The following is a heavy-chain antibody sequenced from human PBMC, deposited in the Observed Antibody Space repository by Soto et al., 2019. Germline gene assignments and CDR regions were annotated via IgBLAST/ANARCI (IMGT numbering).Heavy chain of an antibody. CDR1: GFTFSSYG. Sequence: QVQLVESGGGVVQPGRSLRLSCAASGFTFSSYGMHWVRQAPGKGLEWVAVIWYDGSNKYYADSVKGRFTISRDNSKNMLYLQMNSLRAEDTAVYYCARDRGELGIPASVNGMDVWGQGTTVTVSS. D-gene: IGHD7-27*01. J-gene: IGHJ6*02. V-gene: IGHV3-33*01. CDR3: ARDRGELGIPASVNGMDV. CDR2: IWYDGSNK.